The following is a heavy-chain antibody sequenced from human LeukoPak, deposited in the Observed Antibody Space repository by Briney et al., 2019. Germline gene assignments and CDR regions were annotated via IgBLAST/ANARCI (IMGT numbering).Heavy chain of an antibody. CDR3: ARDLGQYYDTSDNWFDP. J-gene: IGHJ5*02. CDR1: GFTFDDYA. Sequence: GSLRLSFAASGFTFDDYAMHWVRQAPGKGLVWVSRINSDGINTSYADSVKGRFTISRDNAKNTLNLQMNSLRAEDTAVYYCARDLGQYYDTSDNWFDPWGQGTLVTVSS. V-gene: IGHV3-74*01. CDR2: INSDGINT. D-gene: IGHD3-22*01.